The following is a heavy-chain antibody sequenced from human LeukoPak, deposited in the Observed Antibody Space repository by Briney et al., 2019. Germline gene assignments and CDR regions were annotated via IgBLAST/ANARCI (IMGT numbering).Heavy chain of an antibody. D-gene: IGHD2-2*01. CDR2: ISYDGVNK. Sequence: PGGSLRLSCAASGFTFSSYAMHWVRQAPGKGLEWVAVISYDGVNKYYADSVKGRFTISRDNSKNTLFLQMNSLRVEDTAVYYCAKGYCSSTSCLKTDWGQGTLVTVSS. J-gene: IGHJ4*02. CDR1: GFTFSSYA. CDR3: AKGYCSSTSCLKTD. V-gene: IGHV3-30*18.